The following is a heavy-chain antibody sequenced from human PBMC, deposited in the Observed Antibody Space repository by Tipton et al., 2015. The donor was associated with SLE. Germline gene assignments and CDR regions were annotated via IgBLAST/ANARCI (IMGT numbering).Heavy chain of an antibody. J-gene: IGHJ5*02. D-gene: IGHD2/OR15-2a*01. CDR3: ARQGEYSHSSGFWFDP. CDR2: IFYSGTT. CDR1: GGSVSDFY. Sequence: TLSLTCSVSGGSVSDFYWSWIRQPPGMGLEWLGYIFYSGTTTYNTYNPSLSSRATMSVDTSKSQVSLKLTSLTAADTAVYYCARQGEYSHSSGFWFDPWGQGTLVTVSS. V-gene: IGHV4-59*08.